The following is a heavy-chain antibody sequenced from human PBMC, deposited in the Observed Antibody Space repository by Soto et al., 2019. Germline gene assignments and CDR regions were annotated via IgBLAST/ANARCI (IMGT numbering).Heavy chain of an antibody. CDR2: IDPSDSQT. D-gene: IGHD1-26*01. CDR3: ARHIYVSDSGPNVQYYFDS. CDR1: GYSFAGYW. V-gene: IGHV5-10-1*01. Sequence: GESLKISCKGSGYSFAGYWITWVRQKPGKGLEWMGRIDPSDSQTYYSPSFRGHVTISVTKSITTVFLQWSSLRASDTAMYYCARHIYVSDSGPNVQYYFDSRTQGSPVPVS. J-gene: IGHJ5*01.